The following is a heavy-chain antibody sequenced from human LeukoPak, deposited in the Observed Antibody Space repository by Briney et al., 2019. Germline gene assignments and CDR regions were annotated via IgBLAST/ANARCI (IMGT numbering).Heavy chain of an antibody. D-gene: IGHD2-2*02. J-gene: IGHJ3*02. CDR2: IYYSGST. CDR3: ARHSKHCSSTSCYMVLHAFDI. V-gene: IGHV4-59*01. CDR1: GGSISSYY. Sequence: SETLSLTCTVSGGSISSYYWSWIRQPPGKGLEWIGYIYYSGSTNYNPSLKSRVTISVDTSKNQFSLKLSSVTAADTAMYYCARHSKHCSSTSCYMVLHAFDIWGQGTMVTVSS.